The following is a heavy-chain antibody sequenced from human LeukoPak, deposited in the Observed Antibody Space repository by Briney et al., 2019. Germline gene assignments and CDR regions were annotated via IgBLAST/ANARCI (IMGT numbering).Heavy chain of an antibody. D-gene: IGHD5-12*01. CDR1: GDSISSSNW. CDR3: ARGYSGYDPYDY. J-gene: IGHJ4*02. CDR2: IYHSGST. V-gene: IGHV4-4*02. Sequence: SETLSLTCAVSGDSISSSNWWSWVRQPPGKGLEWIGEIYHSGSTNYNPSLNSRVTISVDESKNQFSLKLNSMTAADTAVYYCARGYSGYDPYDYWGQGTLVTVSS.